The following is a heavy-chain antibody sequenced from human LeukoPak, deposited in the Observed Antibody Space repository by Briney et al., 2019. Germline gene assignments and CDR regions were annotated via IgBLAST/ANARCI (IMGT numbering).Heavy chain of an antibody. Sequence: PSETLSLTCTVSGGSISSYYWSWIRQPPGKGLEWIGYIYYSGSTNYNPSLKSRVTISVDTSKNQFSLKLSSVTAAATAVYYCARDLAHPGDYYYYGMDVWGQGTTVTVSS. D-gene: IGHD1-14*01. V-gene: IGHV4-59*01. CDR3: ARDLAHPGDYYYYGMDV. J-gene: IGHJ6*02. CDR2: IYYSGST. CDR1: GGSISSYY.